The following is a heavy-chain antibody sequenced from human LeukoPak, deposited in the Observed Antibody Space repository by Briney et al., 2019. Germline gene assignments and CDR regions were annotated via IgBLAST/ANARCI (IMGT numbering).Heavy chain of an antibody. V-gene: IGHV1-8*01. D-gene: IGHD2-8*01. CDR1: GYTFTSYD. CDR3: ARVWTHCTNGVCYTQFDY. CDR2: MNPNSGNT. Sequence: ASVKVSCKASGYTFTSYDINWVRQATGQGLEWMGWMNPNSGNTGYAQKFQGRVTMTRNTSISTAYMELSSLRSEDTAVYYCARVWTHCTNGVCYTQFDYWGQGTLVTVSS. J-gene: IGHJ4*02.